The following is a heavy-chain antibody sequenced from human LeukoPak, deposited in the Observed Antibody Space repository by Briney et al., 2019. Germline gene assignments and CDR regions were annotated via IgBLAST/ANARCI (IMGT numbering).Heavy chain of an antibody. V-gene: IGHV4-59*01. CDR2: IYYSGST. CDR3: ARERVYYGMDV. Sequence: SETLSLTCTVSGGSISSYYWSWIRQPPGKGLEWIGYIYYSGSTNYNPSLKSRVTISVDTSKNQFSLKLSSVTAADTAVYYCARERVYYGMDVWGQGTTVTVSS. CDR1: GGSISSYY. J-gene: IGHJ6*02.